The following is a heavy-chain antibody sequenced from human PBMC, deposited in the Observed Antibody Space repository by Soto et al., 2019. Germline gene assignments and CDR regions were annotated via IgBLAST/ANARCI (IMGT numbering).Heavy chain of an antibody. Sequence: SETLSLSCAVYGGSFSGYYWSWIRQPPGKGLEWIGEINHSGSTNYNPSHKSRVTISVDTSKNQFSLKLSSVTAADTAVYYCARVVTTVDYWGQGALVTVSS. J-gene: IGHJ4*02. V-gene: IGHV4-34*01. CDR2: INHSGST. D-gene: IGHD4-17*01. CDR3: ARVVTTVDY. CDR1: GGSFSGYY.